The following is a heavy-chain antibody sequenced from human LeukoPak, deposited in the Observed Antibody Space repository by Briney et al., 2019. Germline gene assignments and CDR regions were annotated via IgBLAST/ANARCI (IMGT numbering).Heavy chain of an antibody. CDR1: GFTFSSYA. V-gene: IGHV3-30-3*02. CDR3: AKDNPDYGGNSAFDY. J-gene: IGHJ4*02. Sequence: GRSLRLSCAASGFTFSSYAMHWVRQAPGKGLEWVAVISYDGSNKYYADSVKGRFTISRDNSKNTLYLQMNSLRAEDTAVYYCAKDNPDYGGNSAFDYWGQGTLVTVSS. CDR2: ISYDGSNK. D-gene: IGHD4-23*01.